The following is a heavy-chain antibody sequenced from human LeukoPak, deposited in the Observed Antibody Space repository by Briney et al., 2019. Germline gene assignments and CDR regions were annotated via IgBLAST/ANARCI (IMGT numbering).Heavy chain of an antibody. J-gene: IGHJ5*02. CDR3: AKNGQRGFSFDP. D-gene: IGHD2-8*01. CDR1: GGSFTGYY. V-gene: IGHV4-34*01. Sequence: SETLSLTCAVYGGSFTGYYWSWIRQPPGRGLEWIGEGDHTGGTKYNPSLKSRVTISADSSKNQFSLKWYSVTAADTGLYYCAKNGQRGFSFDPWGQGTLVIVAS. CDR2: GDHTGGT.